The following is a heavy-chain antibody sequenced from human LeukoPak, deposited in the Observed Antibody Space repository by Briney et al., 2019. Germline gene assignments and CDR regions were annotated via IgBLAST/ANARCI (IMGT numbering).Heavy chain of an antibody. CDR1: GGTFSSYA. Sequence: SVKVSCKASGGTFSSYAISWVRQAPGQGLEWMGRIIPILGIANYAQKFQGRVTITADKSTSTAYMELSSLRSEDTAVYYCARDATYYYGSGAPDYWGQGTLVTVSS. D-gene: IGHD3-10*01. CDR2: IIPILGIA. J-gene: IGHJ4*02. CDR3: ARDATYYYGSGAPDY. V-gene: IGHV1-69*04.